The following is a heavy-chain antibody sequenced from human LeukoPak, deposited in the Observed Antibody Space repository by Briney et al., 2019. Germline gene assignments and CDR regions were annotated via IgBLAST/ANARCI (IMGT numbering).Heavy chain of an antibody. J-gene: IGHJ6*03. Sequence: ASVKVSCKASGYSFTSHYMHWVRQAPGQGLEWLGLINPSGSSTLYAQKFQGRVTMTRDMSTTTDYMELSSLRSEDTAVYYCARGLVDSSFYYYYYMDVWGKGTTVTVSS. CDR1: GYSFTSHY. D-gene: IGHD6-6*01. V-gene: IGHV1-46*01. CDR2: INPSGSST. CDR3: ARGLVDSSFYYYYYMDV.